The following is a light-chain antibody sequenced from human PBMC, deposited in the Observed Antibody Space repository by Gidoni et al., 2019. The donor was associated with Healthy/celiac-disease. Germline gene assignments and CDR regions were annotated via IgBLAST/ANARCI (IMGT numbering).Light chain of an antibody. CDR3: QVWDSSFWV. Sequence: SYELTQPLSVSVALGQTARITCGGNNIGSKNVHWYQQKPSQAPVLVIYRDSNRPSGIPERFSGSNSGNTATLTISRAQAGDEADYYCQVWDSSFWVFGGGTKLTVL. J-gene: IGLJ3*02. V-gene: IGLV3-9*01. CDR2: RDS. CDR1: NIGSKN.